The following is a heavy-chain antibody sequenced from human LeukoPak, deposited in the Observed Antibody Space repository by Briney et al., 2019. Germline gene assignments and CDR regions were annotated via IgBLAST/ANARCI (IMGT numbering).Heavy chain of an antibody. D-gene: IGHD3-10*01. Sequence: SETLSLTCDVYGGSFSGFYWNWIRQPPWKGLEWIGEIDHSGSTNYSPSLKSRVTISVDRANNQFSLKLSSVTAADTAFYYCARGRKGGSALWGQGTLVTVSS. CDR2: IDHSGST. CDR3: ARGRKGGSAL. J-gene: IGHJ4*02. V-gene: IGHV4-34*01. CDR1: GGSFSGFY.